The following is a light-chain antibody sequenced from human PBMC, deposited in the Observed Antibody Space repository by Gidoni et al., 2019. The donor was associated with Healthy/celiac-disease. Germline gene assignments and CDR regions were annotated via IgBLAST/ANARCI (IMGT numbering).Light chain of an antibody. J-gene: IGKJ3*01. CDR3: QQYGSSPFT. CDR1: QSVSSSY. CDR2: GAS. Sequence: EIVLTQSPGTLSLSPGDRATLSRRASQSVSSSYLAWYQQKPGQAPRLLIYGASSRATGIPDRFSGSGSGTDFTLTISRLEPEDFAVYYCQQYGSSPFTFGPGTKVDIK. V-gene: IGKV3-20*01.